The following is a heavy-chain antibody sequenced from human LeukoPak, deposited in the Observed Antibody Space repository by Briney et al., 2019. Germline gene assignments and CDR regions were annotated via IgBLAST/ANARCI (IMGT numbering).Heavy chain of an antibody. D-gene: IGHD5-24*01. Sequence: PGGSLRLSCAASGFTFSSYWMHWVRQAPGKGLVWVSRVKGDRSFTNYADSVYGRFTISRDNAKNTLYLHMHSLRAEDTAVYYCVRDGDDFNFDYWGQGNLVTVSS. J-gene: IGHJ4*02. CDR3: VRDGDDFNFDY. CDR1: GFTFSSYW. CDR2: VKGDRSFT. V-gene: IGHV3-74*01.